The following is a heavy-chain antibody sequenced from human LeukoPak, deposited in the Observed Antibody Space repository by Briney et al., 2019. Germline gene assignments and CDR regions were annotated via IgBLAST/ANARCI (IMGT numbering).Heavy chain of an antibody. V-gene: IGHV4-4*07. CDR2: IYTSGST. CDR1: NGFISSYY. Sequence: SETLSLTCTVSNGFISSYYWSWIRQPAGKGLEWIGRIYTSGSTNYNPSLKSRVTISVDTSKNQFSLKLSSVTAADTAVYYCAGGSYDILTSDAFDIWGQGTMVTVSS. D-gene: IGHD3-9*01. J-gene: IGHJ3*02. CDR3: AGGSYDILTSDAFDI.